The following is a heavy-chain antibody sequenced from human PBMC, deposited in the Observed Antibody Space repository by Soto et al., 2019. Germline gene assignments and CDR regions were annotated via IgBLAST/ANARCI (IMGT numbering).Heavy chain of an antibody. Sequence: QVQLVQSGAEVKKPGSSVKVSCKASGGTFSSYAISWVRQAPGQGLEWMGGIIPIFGTANYAQKFQGRVTITADESTSTAYMELSSLRSEDTAVYYCARAPRYCGGDCPEGDKVFDYWGQGTLVTVSS. CDR2: IIPIFGTA. V-gene: IGHV1-69*01. CDR3: ARAPRYCGGDCPEGDKVFDY. D-gene: IGHD2-21*02. CDR1: GGTFSSYA. J-gene: IGHJ4*02.